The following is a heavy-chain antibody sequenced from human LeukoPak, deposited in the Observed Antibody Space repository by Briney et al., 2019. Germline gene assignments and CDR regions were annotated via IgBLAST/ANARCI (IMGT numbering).Heavy chain of an antibody. V-gene: IGHV4-34*09. J-gene: IGHJ4*02. CDR3: AREVYYGSGRRYFDY. CDR1: GGSFSGYY. D-gene: IGHD3-10*01. Sequence: SETLSLTCAVYGGSFSGYYWSWIRQPPGKGLEWIGEINHSGSTNYNPSLKSRVIISDDASKNQFSLNLISVTAADTAVYYCAREVYYGSGRRYFDYWGQGTQVTVSS. CDR2: INHSGST.